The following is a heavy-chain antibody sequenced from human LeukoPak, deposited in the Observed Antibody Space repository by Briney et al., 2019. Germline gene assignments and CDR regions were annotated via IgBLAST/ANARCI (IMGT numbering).Heavy chain of an antibody. CDR1: GFIFSAYA. Sequence: PGGSPRLSCAASGFIFSAYAMSWVRQAPGQGLEWVSVIGAGGETHYADSVRGRFTISRNNFKNTLYLQMNSLRAEDTAVYYCAKRVTVTTKYFDSWGQGTLVTVSS. CDR2: IGAGGET. D-gene: IGHD4-17*01. J-gene: IGHJ4*02. V-gene: IGHV3-23*01. CDR3: AKRVTVTTKYFDS.